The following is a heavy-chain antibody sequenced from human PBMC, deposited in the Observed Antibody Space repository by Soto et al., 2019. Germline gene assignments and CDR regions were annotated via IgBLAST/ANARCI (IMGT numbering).Heavy chain of an antibody. D-gene: IGHD1-26*01. J-gene: IGHJ4*02. Sequence: GGSLRLSCAASGFTFSSHNMNWFRQAPGKGLEWISYISTSGTSIYYADSVKGRFTISRDNAKNSLYLQMNSLRADDTAFYYCARSGRYRFDCWGQRTLVIVYS. CDR1: GFTFSSHN. CDR3: ARSGRYRFDC. CDR2: ISTSGTSI. V-gene: IGHV3-48*01.